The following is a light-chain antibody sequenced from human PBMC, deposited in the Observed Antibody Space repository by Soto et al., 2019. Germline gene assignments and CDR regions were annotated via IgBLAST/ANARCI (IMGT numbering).Light chain of an antibody. J-gene: IGKJ1*01. Sequence: DIQMTQSPSSLSASVRDRVTITCRASQGISTYLAWYQQKPGKVTKLLIYAASTLQSGVPSRFSGSGSGTDFTLTISSLQPEDVATYYCQKYNSAPWTFGQGTKVEIK. CDR1: QGISTY. V-gene: IGKV1-27*01. CDR2: AAS. CDR3: QKYNSAPWT.